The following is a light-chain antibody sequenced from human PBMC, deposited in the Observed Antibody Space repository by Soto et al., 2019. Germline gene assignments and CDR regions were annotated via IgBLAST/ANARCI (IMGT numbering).Light chain of an antibody. V-gene: IGKV1-8*01. CDR3: QQYYSYPYT. CDR2: AAS. CDR1: QGISSY. J-gene: IGKJ2*01. Sequence: AIRMTQSPSSFSASTGDRVTITCRASQGISSYLAWYQQKPGKAPKLLIYAASTLQSGVPSSFSGSGSGTDSTLNISCLQSEDFATYYCQQYYSYPYTFGQGTKVEIK.